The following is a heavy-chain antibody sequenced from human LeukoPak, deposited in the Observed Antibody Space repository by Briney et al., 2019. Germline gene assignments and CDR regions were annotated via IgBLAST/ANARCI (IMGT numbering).Heavy chain of an antibody. Sequence: PSETLSLTCTVSGGSISSYYWSWIRQPPGKGLEWIGYIYYSGSTNYNPPLKSRVTISVDTSKNQFSLKLSSVTAADTAVYYCAREGRPNYYGSGSYSYFDYWGQGTLVTVSS. V-gene: IGHV4-59*01. J-gene: IGHJ4*02. CDR2: IYYSGST. CDR1: GGSISSYY. D-gene: IGHD3-10*01. CDR3: AREGRPNYYGSGSYSYFDY.